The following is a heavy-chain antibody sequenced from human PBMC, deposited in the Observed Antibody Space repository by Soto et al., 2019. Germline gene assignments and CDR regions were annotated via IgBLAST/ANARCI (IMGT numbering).Heavy chain of an antibody. Sequence: SVKVYCKAHGRTFSSYAITWVRQAPGQGLEWMGGIIPIFGTANYAQKFQGRVTITADESTSTAYMELSSLRSEDTAVYYCARDLCRISAAGTELDYWGQGTLVNVSS. CDR3: ARDLCRISAAGTELDY. CDR1: GRTFSSYA. J-gene: IGHJ4*02. D-gene: IGHD6-13*01. CDR2: IIPIFGTA. V-gene: IGHV1-69*13.